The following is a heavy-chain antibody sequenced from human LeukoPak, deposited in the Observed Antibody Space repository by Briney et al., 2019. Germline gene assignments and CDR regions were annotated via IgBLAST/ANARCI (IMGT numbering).Heavy chain of an antibody. CDR2: IYTSGST. J-gene: IGHJ3*02. V-gene: IGHV4-61*02. CDR1: GGSISSGSYY. D-gene: IGHD3-22*01. Sequence: SETLSLTCTVSGGSISSGSYYWSWIRQPAGKGLEWIGRIYTSGSTNYNPSLKSRVTISVDTSKNQSSLKLSSVTAADTAVYYCARVLYYYDPDGFHIWGQGTMVTVFS. CDR3: ARVLYYYDPDGFHI.